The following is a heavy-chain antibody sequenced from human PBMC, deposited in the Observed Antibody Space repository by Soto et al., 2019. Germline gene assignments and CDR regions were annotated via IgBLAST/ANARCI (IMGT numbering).Heavy chain of an antibody. Sequence: SETLSLTCTVSGGSISSYYWSWIRQPPGKGLEWIGYIYYSGSTNYNPSLKSRVTISVVTSKNQFSLKLRSVTAADTAVYYCARADYGDYHVDYWGQGTLVTVSS. J-gene: IGHJ4*02. CDR2: IYYSGST. V-gene: IGHV4-59*01. CDR3: ARADYGDYHVDY. D-gene: IGHD4-17*01. CDR1: GGSISSYY.